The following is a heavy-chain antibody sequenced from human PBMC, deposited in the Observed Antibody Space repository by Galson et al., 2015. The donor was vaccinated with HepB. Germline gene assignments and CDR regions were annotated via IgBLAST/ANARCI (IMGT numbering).Heavy chain of an antibody. V-gene: IGHV3-30-3*01. D-gene: IGHD3-9*01. Sequence: LRLSCAASGFTFSSYAMHWVRQAPGKGLEWVAVISYDGSNKYYADSVKGRFTISRDNSKNTLYLQMNSLRAEDTAVYYCARGGYFDWLFGSPDYWGQGTLVTVSS. CDR1: GFTFSSYA. J-gene: IGHJ4*02. CDR2: ISYDGSNK. CDR3: ARGGYFDWLFGSPDY.